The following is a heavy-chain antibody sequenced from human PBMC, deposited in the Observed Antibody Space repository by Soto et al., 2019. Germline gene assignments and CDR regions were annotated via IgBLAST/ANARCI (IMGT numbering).Heavy chain of an antibody. J-gene: IGHJ4*02. CDR3: ARKATVTTRFDY. Sequence: QVQLQESGPGLVKPSQTLSLTCTVSGGSISSGGYYWSWIRQHPGKGLEWIGYIYYSGSTYYNPSLKIRVTISVDTSKNQFSLKLSSVTAADTAVYYCARKATVTTRFDYWGQGTLVTVSS. CDR1: GGSISSGGYY. D-gene: IGHD4-17*01. V-gene: IGHV4-31*03. CDR2: IYYSGST.